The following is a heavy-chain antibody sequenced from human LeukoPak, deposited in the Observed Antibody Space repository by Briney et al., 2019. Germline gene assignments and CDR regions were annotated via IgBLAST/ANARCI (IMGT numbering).Heavy chain of an antibody. Sequence: ASVKVSCKASGYTFTSYYMHWVRQAPGQGLEWMGWINPNSGGTNYAQKFQGRVTMTRDTSISTAYMELSRLRSDDTAVYYCARDDYGSGSCLDYWGQGTLVTVSS. J-gene: IGHJ4*02. CDR2: INPNSGGT. V-gene: IGHV1-2*02. CDR1: GYTFTSYY. CDR3: ARDDYGSGSCLDY. D-gene: IGHD3-10*01.